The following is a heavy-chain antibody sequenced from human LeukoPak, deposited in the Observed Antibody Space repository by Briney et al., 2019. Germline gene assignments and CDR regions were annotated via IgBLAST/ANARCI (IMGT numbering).Heavy chain of an antibody. V-gene: IGHV3-30*01. CDR1: GFTFSSYA. CDR2: ISYDGSNK. D-gene: IGHD2-15*01. J-gene: IGHJ6*03. CDR3: ARDGRDVVVVAAIHYYYYMDV. Sequence: GGSLRLSCAASGFTFSSYAMHWVRQAPGKGLEWVAVISYDGSNKYYADSVKGRFTISRDNSKSTLYLQMNSLRAEDTAVYYCARDGRDVVVVAAIHYYYYMDVWGKGTTVTVSS.